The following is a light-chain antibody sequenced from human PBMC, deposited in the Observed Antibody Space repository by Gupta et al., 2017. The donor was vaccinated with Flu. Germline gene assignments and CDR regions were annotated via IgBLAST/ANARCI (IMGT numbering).Light chain of an antibody. J-gene: IGKJ1*01. CDR3: QQLNDYPRT. V-gene: IGKV1-9*01. CDR2: GAS. CDR1: QGIRKY. Sequence: DIQLTQSPSFLSASVGDRVTITCRASQGIRKYLAWYQQKPGKAPKLLIYGASTLQSGVPSGFSGSGSGTEFTLTISSLQPEDCATYCCQQLNDYPRTFGQGTKVEIK.